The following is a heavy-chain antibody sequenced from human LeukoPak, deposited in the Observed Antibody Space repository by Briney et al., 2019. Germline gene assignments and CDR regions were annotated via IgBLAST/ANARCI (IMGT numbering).Heavy chain of an antibody. V-gene: IGHV1-69*13. D-gene: IGHD2-21*02. CDR3: ASGLYCGGDCFRANALDI. CDR1: GGTFSSYA. J-gene: IGHJ3*02. Sequence: ASVKVSCKASGGTFSSYAISWVRQAPGQGLEWMGGIIPIFGTANYAQKFQGRVTITADESTSTAYMELSSLRSEDTAVYYCASGLYCGGDCFRANALDIWGQGTMVTVSS. CDR2: IIPIFGTA.